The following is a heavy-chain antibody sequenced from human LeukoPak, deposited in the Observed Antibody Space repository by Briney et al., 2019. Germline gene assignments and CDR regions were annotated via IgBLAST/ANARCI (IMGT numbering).Heavy chain of an antibody. CDR3: ARDLGSGTRATWFDP. D-gene: IGHD1-26*01. CDR1: GFTFSNYN. CDR2: ITSRSSSI. Sequence: PGGSLRLSCAASGFTFSNYNMNWVRQAPGKGLEWVSYITSRSSSIYYADSVKGRFTISRDNSKNTLYLQMNSLRAEDTAVYYCARDLGSGTRATWFDPWGQGTLVTVSS. V-gene: IGHV3-48*01. J-gene: IGHJ5*02.